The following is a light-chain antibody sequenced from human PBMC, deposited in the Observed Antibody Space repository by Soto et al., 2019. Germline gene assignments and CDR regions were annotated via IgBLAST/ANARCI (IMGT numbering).Light chain of an antibody. Sequence: ELMMTQAPAPLSVAPGERATLSWRASQSISTFLAWYQQKPGQAPRLLIYGASTRATGIPARFSGSGSGTEFTLTISSLQSEDFAVYYCQQRSSWPPAFGQGTRLEI. CDR1: QSISTF. J-gene: IGKJ5*01. V-gene: IGKV3-15*01. CDR3: QQRSSWPPA. CDR2: GAS.